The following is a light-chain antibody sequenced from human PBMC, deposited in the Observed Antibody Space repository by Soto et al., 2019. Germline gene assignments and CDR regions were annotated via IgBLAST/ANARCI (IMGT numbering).Light chain of an antibody. Sequence: DIVMTQSPDSLAVSLGERAAINCRSSQSALLSSTNENCLGGYQQNPGQPPKLLIYWESTRAFGVPDRFSGRGSGKDFSHTINNLKAEEVAVYYVQQCYSPPWTFCFGTKLELK. V-gene: IGKV4-1*01. CDR1: QSALLSSTNENC. CDR2: WES. CDR3: QQCYSPPWT. J-gene: IGKJ1*01.